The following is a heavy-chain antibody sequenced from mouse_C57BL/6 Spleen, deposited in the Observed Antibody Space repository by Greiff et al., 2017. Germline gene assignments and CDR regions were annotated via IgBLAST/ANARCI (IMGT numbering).Heavy chain of an antibody. CDR2: IDPANGNP. D-gene: IGHD2-2*01. J-gene: IGHJ2*01. V-gene: IGHV14-3*01. Sequence: VQLQQSVAELVRPGASVKLSCTASGFTIKNTYMHWVKQRPEQGLEWIGRIDPANGNPKYAPKFQGKATITADTSSNTAYLQLNSLTSEDTAIYYCARSGGYDGCLDYWGQGTTLTVSS. CDR3: ARSGGYDGCLDY. CDR1: GFTIKNTY.